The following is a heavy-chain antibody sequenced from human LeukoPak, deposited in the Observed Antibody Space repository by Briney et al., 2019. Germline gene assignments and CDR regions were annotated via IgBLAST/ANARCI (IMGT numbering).Heavy chain of an antibody. CDR1: GFTFSSYG. CDR2: ISYDGSNK. V-gene: IGHV3-30*03. J-gene: IGHJ4*02. D-gene: IGHD3-22*01. CDR3: ARDETYYYDSSGYYFNH. Sequence: GGSLRLACAASGFTFSSYGMHWVRQAPGKGLEWVAVISYDGSNKYYADSVKGRFTISRDNSKNTLYLQMNSLRAEDTAVYYCARDETYYYDSSGYYFNHWGQGTLVTVSS.